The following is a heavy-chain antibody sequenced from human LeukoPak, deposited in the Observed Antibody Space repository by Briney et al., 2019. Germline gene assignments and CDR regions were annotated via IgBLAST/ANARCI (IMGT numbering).Heavy chain of an antibody. CDR2: ISYDGRNK. Sequence: GGSLRLSCAASGFTFNNYGMHWVRQAPGKGLEWVAVISYDGRNKHYPDSVKGRFTISRDISTDTLWLQMDSLRTEDTAVYYCAKGPLRGTAAAIDYWDQGTLVTVSS. J-gene: IGHJ4*02. CDR1: GFTFNNYG. CDR3: AKGPLRGTAAAIDY. V-gene: IGHV3-30*18. D-gene: IGHD2-2*01.